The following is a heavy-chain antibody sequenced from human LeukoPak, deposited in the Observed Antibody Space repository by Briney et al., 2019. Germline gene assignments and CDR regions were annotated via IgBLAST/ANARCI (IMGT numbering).Heavy chain of an antibody. D-gene: IGHD4-23*01. CDR2: IYHSGST. Sequence: LETLSLTCTVSGGSISSNYWSWIRQPPGKGLEWIGFIYHSGSTSYNPSLKSRVAISIDASTNQFVLKLNSVTAADTAVYYCARGVTFDYGGNSSPFDYWGQGTLVTVSS. V-gene: IGHV4-59*01. CDR1: GGSISSNY. CDR3: ARGVTFDYGGNSSPFDY. J-gene: IGHJ4*02.